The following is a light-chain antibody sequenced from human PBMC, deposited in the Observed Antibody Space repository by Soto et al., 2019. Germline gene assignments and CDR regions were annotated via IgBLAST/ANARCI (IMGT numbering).Light chain of an antibody. V-gene: IGKV2-40*01. CDR2: TRS. CDR1: QSLLDSDDGNTC. Sequence: VMTQTPLYLPVTPCEPASISCRSSQSLLDSDDGNTCLHWYLQKPGPSPQLPSYTRSYRASGVPGRFSGSGSGTYFTLNISRVEAEGVGVYCCLQSIGFPYTFGQGTKLELK. CDR3: LQSIGFPYT. J-gene: IGKJ2*01.